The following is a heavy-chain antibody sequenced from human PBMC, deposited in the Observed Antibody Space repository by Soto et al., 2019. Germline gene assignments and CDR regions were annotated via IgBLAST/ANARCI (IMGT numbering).Heavy chain of an antibody. Sequence: QITLKESGPTLVKPTQTLTLTCTCSGFSLSTSGVSVGWIRQPPGKALEWLALIYWDDDTRYTPSLKSRLPTTKAPSKNQFVLTMTNVDPVDTATYYCARKPRTFDYWGQGTLVTVSS. J-gene: IGHJ4*02. V-gene: IGHV2-5*02. CDR1: GFSLSTSGVS. CDR2: IYWDDDT. CDR3: ARKPRTFDY.